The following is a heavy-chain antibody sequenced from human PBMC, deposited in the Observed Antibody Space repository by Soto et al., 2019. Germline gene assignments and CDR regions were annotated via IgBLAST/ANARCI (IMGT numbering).Heavy chain of an antibody. CDR3: AKEGDYGDYAGENSFDS. CDR2: INSDGSYT. J-gene: IGHJ5*01. V-gene: IGHV3-74*01. Sequence: EVQLVESGGGLVQPGGSLRLSCAASGFTFFAYWIHWVLQVPGKGLVWVSRINSDGSYTSYADSVRGRFTISRDNSKNTVYLQMNSLTAEDTSVYYWAKEGDYGDYAGENSFDSWGQGSLVTVSS. D-gene: IGHD4-17*01. CDR1: GFTFFAYW.